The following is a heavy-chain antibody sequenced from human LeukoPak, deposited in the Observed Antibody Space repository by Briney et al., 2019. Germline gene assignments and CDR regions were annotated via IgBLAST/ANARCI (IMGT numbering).Heavy chain of an antibody. J-gene: IGHJ4*02. CDR1: RYTFTGYY. D-gene: IGHD6-13*01. CDR3: ARDLSIAAPGTDFDY. V-gene: IGHV1-2*02. CDR2: INPNSGGT. Sequence: ASVKVSCKASRYTFTGYYMHWVRQAPGQGLEWMGWINPNSGGTKYALKFQGRVTMTRDTSISTAYMELSRLTSDDTAVYYCARDLSIAAPGTDFDYWGQGTLVTVSS.